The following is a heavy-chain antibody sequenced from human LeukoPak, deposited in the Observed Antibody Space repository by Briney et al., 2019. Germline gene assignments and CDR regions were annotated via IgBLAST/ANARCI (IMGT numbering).Heavy chain of an antibody. CDR1: GYTFSDYH. CDR2: INSNNGGT. CDR3: AKDLQSSYDYDTAGYYFVGYYFYMDV. Sequence: ASVKVSCKASGYTFSDYHIHWVRQTPGQGLEWIGWINSNNGGTHYAQKFQGRVTLTRDTSITTAYMILTRLQSDDTAVYYCAKDLQSSYDYDTAGYYFVGYYFYMDVWGKGTTVIVSS. V-gene: IGHV1-2*02. D-gene: IGHD3-22*01. J-gene: IGHJ6*03.